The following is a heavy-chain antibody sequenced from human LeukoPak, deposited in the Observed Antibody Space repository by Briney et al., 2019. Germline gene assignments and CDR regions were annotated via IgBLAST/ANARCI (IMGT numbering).Heavy chain of an antibody. V-gene: IGHV3-23*01. CDR2: IGGSGGST. Sequence: GGSLRLSCAASGFTFSSYAMSWVHQAPGKGLEWVSAIGGSGGSTYYADSVKGRFTISRDNSKNTLYLQMNSLSAEDTAVYYCAKDRCPCDYWGQGTLVTVSS. CDR3: AKDRCPCDY. D-gene: IGHD3-16*02. J-gene: IGHJ4*02. CDR1: GFTFSSYA.